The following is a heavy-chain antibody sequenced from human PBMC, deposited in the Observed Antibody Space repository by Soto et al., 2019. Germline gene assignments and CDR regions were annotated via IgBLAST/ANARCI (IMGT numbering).Heavy chain of an antibody. V-gene: IGHV3-23*01. CDR1: GFTFSAYA. CDR3: MRDANGDYIGAFDS. CDR2: ITVGGDVT. D-gene: IGHD4-17*01. Sequence: PGGSLRVSCVASGFTFSAYAMTWVRQAPGRGLEWVSSITVGGDVTTYADSVRGRFTISRDNSKNTLYLQMSSLRAEDTAVYYCMRDANGDYIGAFDSWGQGTLVSASS. J-gene: IGHJ3*01.